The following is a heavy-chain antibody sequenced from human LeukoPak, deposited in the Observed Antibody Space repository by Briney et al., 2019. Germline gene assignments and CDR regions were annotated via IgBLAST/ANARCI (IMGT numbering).Heavy chain of an antibody. CDR2: IRSKAYGGTT. D-gene: IGHD3-10*01. J-gene: IGHJ4*02. Sequence: GGSLRLSCTASGFTFGDYAMSWFRQAPGKGLEWVGFIRSKAYGGTTEYAASVKGRFTISRDDSKSIAYLQMNSLKTEDTAVYYCTRDLSGSYRIPYNFDYWGQGTLVTVSS. CDR3: TRDLSGSYRIPYNFDY. V-gene: IGHV3-49*03. CDR1: GFTFGDYA.